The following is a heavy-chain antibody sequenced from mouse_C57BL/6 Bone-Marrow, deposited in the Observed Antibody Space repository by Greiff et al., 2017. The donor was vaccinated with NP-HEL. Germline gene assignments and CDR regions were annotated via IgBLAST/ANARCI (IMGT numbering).Heavy chain of an antibody. CDR3: ARALPPYAMDY. Sequence: EVQGVESGGGLVKPGGSLKLSCAASGFTFSSYAMSWVRQTPEKRLEWVATISDGGSYTYYPDNVKGRFTISRDNAKNNLYLQMSHLKSEDTATYYCARALPPYAMDYWGQGTSVTVAS. V-gene: IGHV5-4*01. J-gene: IGHJ4*01. CDR2: ISDGGSYT. D-gene: IGHD2-12*01. CDR1: GFTFSSYA.